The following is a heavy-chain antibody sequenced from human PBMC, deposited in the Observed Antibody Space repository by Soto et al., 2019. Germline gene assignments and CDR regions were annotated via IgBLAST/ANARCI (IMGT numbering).Heavy chain of an antibody. CDR2: ISWNGAIT. J-gene: IGHJ2*01. Sequence: EVQLVESGGGLEQPGRSLRLSCAASGCLFDDYAIHWVRQAPGQGLEWVGGISWNGAITGYADLVKGRFTISRDNAENSLFLKVNSMRAEDTALYYCAKDLLSRAYSNSWYGGWYLDLWGRGTLVTVPS. CDR1: GCLFDDYA. CDR3: AKDLLSRAYSNSWYGGWYLDL. V-gene: IGHV3-9*01. D-gene: IGHD6-13*01.